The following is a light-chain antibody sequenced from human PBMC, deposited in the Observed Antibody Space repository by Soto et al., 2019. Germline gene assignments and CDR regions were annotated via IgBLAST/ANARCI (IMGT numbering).Light chain of an antibody. Sequence: EIVLTQSPGTLSLSPGERATLSWRASQSVSRTYLAWYQQKPVQAPRLLIYATSSRATGIPDRLSGSGSGTDFTLTISRMEPEDFAVYYCQQYGRSGTFGQGTKVDI. V-gene: IGKV3-20*01. CDR2: ATS. J-gene: IGKJ1*01. CDR3: QQYGRSGT. CDR1: QSVSRTY.